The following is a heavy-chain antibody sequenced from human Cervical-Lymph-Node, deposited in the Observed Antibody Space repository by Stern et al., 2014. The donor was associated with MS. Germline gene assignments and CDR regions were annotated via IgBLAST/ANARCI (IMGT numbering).Heavy chain of an antibody. D-gene: IGHD1-1*01. V-gene: IGHV3-53*01. CDR1: GFTGSRDY. Sequence: EVKLEESVGGVIQPGGSLRLSCTASGFTGSRDYMTWVRQAPGKGMEWVSLITNVGSTFYTDSVKGRFTISRDDSKNTVYLHMTSLRAEDTAMYYCARDTSSPERSDWWGQGTLVTVSS. CDR2: ITNVGST. CDR3: ARDTSSPERSDW. J-gene: IGHJ4*02.